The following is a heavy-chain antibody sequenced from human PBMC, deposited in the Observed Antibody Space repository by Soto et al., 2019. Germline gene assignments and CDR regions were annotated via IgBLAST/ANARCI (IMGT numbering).Heavy chain of an antibody. CDR2: IRYGGDT. CDR3: ARGSAGGPFDY. Sequence: PSETLSLTCAVSGGSISSSNLYWGWFRQPPEKGLEWIGSIRYGGDTSYNPSLKSRISISIDTSKNQFSLSLSSVTAADTAVYYCARGSAGGPFDYWGQGTLVTVSS. CDR1: GGSISSSNLY. D-gene: IGHD3-10*01. V-gene: IGHV4-39*01. J-gene: IGHJ4*02.